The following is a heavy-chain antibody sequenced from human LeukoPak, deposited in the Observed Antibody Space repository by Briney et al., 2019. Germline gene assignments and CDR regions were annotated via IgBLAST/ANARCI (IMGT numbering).Heavy chain of an antibody. D-gene: IGHD3-3*01. CDR1: GFTFSSYA. CDR2: ISGSGGST. J-gene: IGHJ5*02. V-gene: IGHV3-23*01. Sequence: GGSLRLSCAASGFTFSSYAMSWVRQAPGKGLEWVSAISGSGGSTYYADSVKGRFTISRDNSKNTLYLQMNSLRAEDTAVYYCAKDATHYDFWSGYYTPYNRFDPWGQGTLVTVSS. CDR3: AKDATHYDFWSGYYTPYNRFDP.